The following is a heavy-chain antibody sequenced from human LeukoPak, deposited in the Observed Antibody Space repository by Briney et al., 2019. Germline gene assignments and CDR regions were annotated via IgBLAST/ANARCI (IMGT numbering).Heavy chain of an antibody. Sequence: GGSLRLSCAASGFTFSSYGMHWVRQAPGKGLEWVAFIRYDGSNKYYADSVKGRFTISRDNSKNTLYLQMNSLRAEDTAVYYCAKEGFVEWELLIPNEYFQHWGQGTLVTVSS. J-gene: IGHJ1*01. CDR2: IRYDGSNK. CDR1: GFTFSSYG. D-gene: IGHD1-26*01. CDR3: AKEGFVEWELLIPNEYFQH. V-gene: IGHV3-30*02.